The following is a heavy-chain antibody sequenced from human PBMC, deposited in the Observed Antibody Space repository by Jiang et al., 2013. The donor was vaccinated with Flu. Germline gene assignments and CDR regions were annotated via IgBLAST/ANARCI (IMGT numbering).Heavy chain of an antibody. CDR2: IYYSGST. D-gene: IGHD2-21*02. CDR3: ARQGRVVTALYYFDY. Sequence: PGLVKPSETLSLTCTVSGGSISSSSYYWGWIRQPPGKGLEWIGSIYYSGSTYYNPSLKSRVTISVDTSKNQFSLKLSSVTAADTAVYYCARQGRVVTALYYFDYWGQGTLVTVSS. CDR1: GGSISSSSYY. J-gene: IGHJ4*02. V-gene: IGHV4-39*07.